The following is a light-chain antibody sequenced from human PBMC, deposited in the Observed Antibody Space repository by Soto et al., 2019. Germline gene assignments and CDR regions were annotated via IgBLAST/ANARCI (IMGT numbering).Light chain of an antibody. CDR1: QSVSSQ. CDR2: DAS. V-gene: IGKV3-11*01. CDR3: QQRSNWPEFT. Sequence: EIVLTQSPATLSLSPGERATLSCRASQSVSSQLAWYQQKPGQAPRLLIYDASNRATGIPARFSGSGSGTDFTLTISSLEPEYFAVYYCQQRSNWPEFTFGPGTKVDIK. J-gene: IGKJ3*01.